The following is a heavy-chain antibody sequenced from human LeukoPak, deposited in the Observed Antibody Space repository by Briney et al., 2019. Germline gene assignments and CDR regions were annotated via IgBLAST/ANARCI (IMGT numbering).Heavy chain of an antibody. D-gene: IGHD5-12*01. CDR2: IYYSGST. CDR1: GGSISSSSYY. V-gene: IGHV4-39*07. Sequence: NASETLSLTCTVSGGSISSSSYYWGWIRQPPGKGLEWIGSIYYSGSTYYNPSLKSRVTISVDTSKNQFSLKLSSVTAADTAVYYCARGTGYSGLWTFDYWGQGTLVTVSS. CDR3: ARGTGYSGLWTFDY. J-gene: IGHJ4*02.